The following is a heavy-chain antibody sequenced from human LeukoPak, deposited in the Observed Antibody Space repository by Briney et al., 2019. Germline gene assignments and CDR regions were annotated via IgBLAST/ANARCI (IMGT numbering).Heavy chain of an antibody. CDR1: GFTFSIYT. V-gene: IGHV3-21*01. J-gene: IGHJ4*02. Sequence: GGSLRLSCAASGFTFSIYTMNWVRQAPGKGLEWVSSISSSSTYIYYADSVKGRFTISRDDAKNSLYLQMNSLRAEDTAMYYCASLHWARNTVSFDYWGQGALVTVSS. CDR2: ISSSSTYI. D-gene: IGHD4-17*01. CDR3: ASLHWARNTVSFDY.